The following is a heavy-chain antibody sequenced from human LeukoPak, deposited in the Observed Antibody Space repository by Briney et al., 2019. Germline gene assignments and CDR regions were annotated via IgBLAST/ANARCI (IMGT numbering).Heavy chain of an antibody. CDR1: GFTFSSYG. CDR2: ISYDGSNK. J-gene: IGHJ4*02. Sequence: PGGSLRLSCAASGFTFSSYGMHWVRQAPGKGLEWVAVISYDGSNKYYADSVKGRFTISRDNSKNTLYLQMNSLRAEDTAVYYCAIHLDYWGQGTLVTVSS. CDR3: AIHLDY. V-gene: IGHV3-30*03.